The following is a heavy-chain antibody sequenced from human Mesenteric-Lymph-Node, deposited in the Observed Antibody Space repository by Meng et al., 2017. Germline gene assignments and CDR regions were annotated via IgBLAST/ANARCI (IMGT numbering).Heavy chain of an antibody. V-gene: IGHV1-69*05. Sequence: SVKVSCKASGYTFTGYYMHWVRQAPGQGLEWMGGIIPIFGTANYAQKFQGRVTITTDESTSTAYMELSSLRSEDTAVYYCARGQNYYDSSGRLGYYYGMDVWGQGTTVTVSS. CDR2: IIPIFGTA. J-gene: IGHJ6*02. CDR3: ARGQNYYDSSGRLGYYYGMDV. CDR1: GYTFTGYY. D-gene: IGHD3-22*01.